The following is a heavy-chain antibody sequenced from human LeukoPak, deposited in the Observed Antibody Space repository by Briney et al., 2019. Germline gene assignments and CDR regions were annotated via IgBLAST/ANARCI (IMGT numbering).Heavy chain of an antibody. D-gene: IGHD3-10*01. V-gene: IGHV3-74*01. Sequence: GGSLRLSCAASGFTFSSYWMHWVRQAPGKGLVWVSRINSDGSSTSYADSVKGRFTISRDNAKNTLYLQMNSLRAEDTAVYYCARAEIELQWFGESKPKWFDYWGQGTLVTVSS. CDR2: INSDGSST. J-gene: IGHJ4*02. CDR1: GFTFSSYW. CDR3: ARAEIELQWFGESKPKWFDY.